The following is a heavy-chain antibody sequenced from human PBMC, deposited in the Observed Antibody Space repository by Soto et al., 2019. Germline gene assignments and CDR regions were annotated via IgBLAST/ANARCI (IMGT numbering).Heavy chain of an antibody. Sequence: PGESLKISCKGSGYIFRNNWITWVRQMPGKGLEWVGRIDLTDSYTSYSPSFQGHVSFSADKSINTTYLHFSSLRASDTAIYYCARPQRYCYDSSGNYPPDYWGQGTLVTVSS. CDR2: IDLTDSYT. CDR3: ARPQRYCYDSSGNYPPDY. V-gene: IGHV5-10-1*01. D-gene: IGHD3-22*01. CDR1: GYIFRNNW. J-gene: IGHJ4*02.